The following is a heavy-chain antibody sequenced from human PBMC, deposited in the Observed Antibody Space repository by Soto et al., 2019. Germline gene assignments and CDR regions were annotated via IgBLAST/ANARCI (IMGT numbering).Heavy chain of an antibody. CDR2: IYYSGST. J-gene: IGHJ4*02. V-gene: IGHV4-39*01. D-gene: IGHD6-19*01. Sequence: QLRLQESGPGLVKPSETLSLTCTVSGGSISSSSYYWGWIRQPAAKGLEWIGSIYYSGSTYYNPSLKSRVTISVDTSKNQFSLKLSSVTAADTAVYYCARHVAGYSSGLDYWGQGTPVTVSS. CDR3: ARHVAGYSSGLDY. CDR1: GGSISSSSYY.